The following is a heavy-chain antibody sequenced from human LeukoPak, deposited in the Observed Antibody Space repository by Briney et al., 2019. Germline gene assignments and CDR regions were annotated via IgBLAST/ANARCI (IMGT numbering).Heavy chain of an antibody. Sequence: SSETLSLTSTVSGGSIISGSYYWSWIRQPAGKGLEWIGRIYTSGSTNYNPSLKSRVTISVDTSKSQCSLKLSSVTAADTAVYYCARDAWVGGYDIVTGYYHRYYFDYQGNGTIVTFSS. CDR1: GGSIISGSYY. D-gene: IGHD3-9*01. V-gene: IGHV4-61*02. CDR2: IYTSGST. J-gene: IGHJ4*01. CDR3: ARDAWVGGYDIVTGYYHRYYFDY.